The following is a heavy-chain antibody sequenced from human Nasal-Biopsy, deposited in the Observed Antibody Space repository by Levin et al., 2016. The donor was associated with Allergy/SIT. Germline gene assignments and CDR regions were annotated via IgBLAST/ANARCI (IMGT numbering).Heavy chain of an antibody. CDR2: VNWNSGSV. CDR3: ARDIGPVARNWFDP. Sequence: GGSLRLSCAASGFSFDDSAMHWVRQAPGKGLEWVSSVNWNSGSVAYADSVRGRFTISRDNAKNTLYLQMNNLRPVDTALYYCARDIGPVARNWFDPWGQGTLVTVSP. V-gene: IGHV3-9*01. D-gene: IGHD2-2*01. J-gene: IGHJ5*02. CDR1: GFSFDDSA.